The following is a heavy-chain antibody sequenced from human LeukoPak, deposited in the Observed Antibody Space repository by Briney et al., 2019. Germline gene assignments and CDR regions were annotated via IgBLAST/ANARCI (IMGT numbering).Heavy chain of an antibody. V-gene: IGHV3-23*01. CDR2: ISGSSST. CDR1: GFTFSGYA. CDR3: AKSLFTSATGTGRAFHI. Sequence: GGSLRLSCAGSGFTFSGYAMSWVRQAPGKGLEWVSTISGSSSTFYADSVKGRFAISRDNSKNTLYLQMTGLRAGDTAEYYCAKSLFTSATGTGRAFHIWGQGTMVTVSS. J-gene: IGHJ3*02. D-gene: IGHD1-1*01.